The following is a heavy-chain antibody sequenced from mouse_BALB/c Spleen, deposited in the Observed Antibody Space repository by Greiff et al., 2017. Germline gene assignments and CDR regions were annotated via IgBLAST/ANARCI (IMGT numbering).Heavy chain of an antibody. V-gene: IGHV5-9*03. CDR1: GFTFSSFT. CDR2: ISSGGGNT. CDR3: ARAPIDYGNYGLAD. J-gene: IGHJ3*01. Sequence: DVKLVESGGGLVKPGGSLKLSCAASGFTFSSFTMSWVRQTPEKRLEWVATISSGGGNTYYPDSVKGRFTLSRDNAKNNLYLQMSSLRSEDTALYDCARAPIDYGNYGLADWGQGTLVTVAA. D-gene: IGHD2-1*01.